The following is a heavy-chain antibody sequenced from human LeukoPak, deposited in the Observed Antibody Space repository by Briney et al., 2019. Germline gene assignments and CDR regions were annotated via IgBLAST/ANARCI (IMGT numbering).Heavy chain of an antibody. J-gene: IGHJ6*02. D-gene: IGHD5-18*01. Sequence: ASVKVSCKASGYTFTTYAMHWVRQALGQRLEWMGWINAGNGNTEYSQKFQGRVTITRDTSATTAYMEVSSLRSEDTAVYYCAREAMDRYYYYGMDVWGQGTTVTVSS. CDR3: AREAMDRYYYYGMDV. CDR1: GYTFTTYA. CDR2: INAGNGNT. V-gene: IGHV1-3*01.